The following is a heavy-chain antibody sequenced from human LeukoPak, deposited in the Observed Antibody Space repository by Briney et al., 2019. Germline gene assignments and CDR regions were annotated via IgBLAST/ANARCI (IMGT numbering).Heavy chain of an antibody. D-gene: IGHD1-14*01. CDR3: ARGPRDHPDY. J-gene: IGHJ4*02. CDR1: GFTFSSYA. CDR2: ISSNGGST. Sequence: GGSLRLSCAASGFTFSSYAMHWVRQAPGKGLEYVSAISSNGGSTYYANSVKGRFTISRDNSKYTLYLQMGSLRAEDMAVYYCARGPRDHPDYWGQGTLVTVSS. V-gene: IGHV3-64*01.